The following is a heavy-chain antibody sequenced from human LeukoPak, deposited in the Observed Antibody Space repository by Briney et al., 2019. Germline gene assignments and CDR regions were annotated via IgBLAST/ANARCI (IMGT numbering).Heavy chain of an antibody. J-gene: IGHJ6*03. CDR3: ARISYGGRPYYYYMDV. CDR2: ISGSGGST. D-gene: IGHD4-23*01. CDR1: GFTFSSYA. Sequence: GGSLRLSCAASGFTFSSYAMSWVRQAPGKGLEWVSAISGSGGSTYYADSVKGRFTISRDNSKNTLYLQMNSLRAEDTAVYYCARISYGGRPYYYYMDVWGKGTTVTVSS. V-gene: IGHV3-23*01.